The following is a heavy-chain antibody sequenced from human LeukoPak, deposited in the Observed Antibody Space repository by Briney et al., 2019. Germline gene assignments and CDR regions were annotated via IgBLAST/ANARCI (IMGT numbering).Heavy chain of an antibody. J-gene: IGHJ4*02. Sequence: SETLSLTCTVSGGSISSSSYYWGWIRQPPGKGLEWIGSIYYSGSTYYNPSLKSRVTISVDTSKNQFSLKLSSVTAADTAVYYCARAFRWSCFDYWGQGTLVTVSS. CDR2: IYYSGST. D-gene: IGHD6-13*01. CDR1: GGSISSSSYY. CDR3: ARAFRWSCFDY. V-gene: IGHV4-39*07.